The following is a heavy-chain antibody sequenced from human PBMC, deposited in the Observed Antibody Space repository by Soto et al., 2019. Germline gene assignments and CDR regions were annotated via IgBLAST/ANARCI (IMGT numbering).Heavy chain of an antibody. CDR1: GGTFSSYA. V-gene: IGHV1-69*06. Sequence: QVQLVQSGAEVKKPGSSVKVSCKASGGTFSSYAISWVRQAPGQGLEWMGGIIPIFGTANYAQKIQGRVTITADKSTSTAYMELSSLRSEDTAVYYCARVIVVVPAAKEGGAGWFDPWGQGTLVTVSS. D-gene: IGHD2-2*01. J-gene: IGHJ5*02. CDR2: IIPIFGTA. CDR3: ARVIVVVPAAKEGGAGWFDP.